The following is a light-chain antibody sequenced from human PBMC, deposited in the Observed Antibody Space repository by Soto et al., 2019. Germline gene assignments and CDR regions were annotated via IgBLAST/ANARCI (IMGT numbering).Light chain of an antibody. Sequence: QSVLTQPASVSGSPGQLITISCTGTSSDVGGYNYVSWYQHHPGKAPKLMIFDVSNRPSGVSNRFSGSKSGNTASLPISGLQPEDEADYYCSSYTTSNTRQLVFVPGTKVTDL. V-gene: IGLV2-14*03. CDR2: DVS. CDR1: SSDVGGYNY. CDR3: SSYTTSNTRQLV. J-gene: IGLJ1*01.